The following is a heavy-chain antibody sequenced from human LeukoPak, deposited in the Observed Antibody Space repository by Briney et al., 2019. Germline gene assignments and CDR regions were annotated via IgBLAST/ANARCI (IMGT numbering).Heavy chain of an antibody. D-gene: IGHD3-10*01. CDR1: GGTFSSYA. CDR3: ARLMVRGVITTDY. J-gene: IGHJ4*02. V-gene: IGHV1-69*13. Sequence: ASVKVSCKASGGTFSSYAISWVRQAPGQGLEWMGGIIPIFGTANYAQKFQGRVTITADESTSTAYMELSSLRSEDTAVYYCARLMVRGVITTDYWGREPWSPSPQ. CDR2: IIPIFGTA.